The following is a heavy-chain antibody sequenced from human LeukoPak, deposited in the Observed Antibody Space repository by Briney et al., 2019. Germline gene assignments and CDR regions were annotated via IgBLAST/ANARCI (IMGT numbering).Heavy chain of an antibody. D-gene: IGHD2-15*01. V-gene: IGHV3-21*01. CDR3: ARDGVVVAATPKDYYYGMDV. CDR1: GFTFSSYS. J-gene: IGHJ6*02. Sequence: PGGSLRLSCAASGFTFSSYSMNWVRQAPGKGLEWVSSISSSSSYIYYADSVKGRFTISRDNAKNSLYLQMNSPRAEDTAVYYCARDGVVVAATPKDYYYGMDVWGQGTTVTVSS. CDR2: ISSSSSYI.